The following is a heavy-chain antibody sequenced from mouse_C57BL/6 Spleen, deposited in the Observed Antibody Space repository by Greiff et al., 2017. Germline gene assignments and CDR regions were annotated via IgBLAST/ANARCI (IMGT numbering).Heavy chain of an antibody. J-gene: IGHJ4*01. CDR3: ARDYYGSSPYYAMDY. CDR2: IDPSDSYT. D-gene: IGHD1-1*01. V-gene: IGHV1-59*01. Sequence: QVQLKQPGAELVRPGTSVKLSCKASGYTFTSYWMHWVKQRPGQGLEWIGVIDPSDSYTNYNQKFKGKATLTVDTSSSTAYMQLSSLTSEDSAVYYCARDYYGSSPYYAMDYWGQGTSVTVSS. CDR1: GYTFTSYW.